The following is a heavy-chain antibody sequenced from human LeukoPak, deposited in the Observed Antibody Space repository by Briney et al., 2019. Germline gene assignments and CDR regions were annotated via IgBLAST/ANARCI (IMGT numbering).Heavy chain of an antibody. D-gene: IGHD6-6*01. Sequence: SETVSLTCTVSGGSISRYYWSWLRQPPGKGLEWIGYIYYSGSTNYNPSLKSRVTISVDTSKDQFFLKLTSVTAADTAVYYCARASSGGYYYYGMDVWGQGTTVTVSS. J-gene: IGHJ6*02. V-gene: IGHV4-59*01. CDR2: IYYSGST. CDR3: ARASSGGYYYYGMDV. CDR1: GGSISRYY.